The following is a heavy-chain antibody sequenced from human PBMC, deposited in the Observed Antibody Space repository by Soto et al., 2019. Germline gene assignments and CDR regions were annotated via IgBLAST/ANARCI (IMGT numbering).Heavy chain of an antibody. V-gene: IGHV3-23*01. J-gene: IGHJ5*02. Sequence: GGSLRFSCAASGFTFSSYAMSWVRQAPGKGLEWVSAISGSGGSTYYAQKFQGRVTITADKSTSTAYMELSSLRSEDTAVYYCAGDGWDIVVVPAAKGGLNWFDPWGQGTLVTVSS. CDR3: AGDGWDIVVVPAAKGGLNWFDP. CDR1: GFTFSSYA. D-gene: IGHD2-2*01. CDR2: ISGSGGST.